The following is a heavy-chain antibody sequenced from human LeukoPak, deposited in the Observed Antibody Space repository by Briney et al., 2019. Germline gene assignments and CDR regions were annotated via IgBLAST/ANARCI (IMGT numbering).Heavy chain of an antibody. CDR2: IITMFGRT. Sequence: RASVKVSCKASGDTLRNYAINWVRQAPGQGLEWRGGIITMFGRTNYAQKFQGRVTVTTDESTSTAYMALSSLRSEDTAVNYCAGNMIFGVVPKGAFDYWGQGALVTVSS. V-gene: IGHV1-69*05. J-gene: IGHJ4*02. CDR1: GDTLRNYA. D-gene: IGHD3/OR15-3a*01. CDR3: AGNMIFGVVPKGAFDY.